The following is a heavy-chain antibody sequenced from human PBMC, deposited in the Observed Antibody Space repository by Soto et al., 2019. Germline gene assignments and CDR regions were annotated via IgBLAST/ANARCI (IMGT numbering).Heavy chain of an antibody. D-gene: IGHD3-16*01. V-gene: IGHV3-23*01. CDR2: ISGSGGST. CDR3: TKARLWGGDGYNSYYYNAMDV. CDR1: GFTFSSYA. Sequence: SLRLSCVASGFTFSSYAMNWVRQAPGKGLEWVSEISGSGGSTHYIDSVKGRFTISRDNSKNTLYLQMNSLRPEDTALYYCTKARLWGGDGYNSYYYNAMDVWGQGTTVTVSS. J-gene: IGHJ6*02.